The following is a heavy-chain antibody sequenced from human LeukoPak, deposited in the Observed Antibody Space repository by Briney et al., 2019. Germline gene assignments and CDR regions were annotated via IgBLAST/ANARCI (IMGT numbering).Heavy chain of an antibody. V-gene: IGHV3-33*01. CDR2: IWEDGTNI. D-gene: IGHD6-19*01. J-gene: IGHJ4*02. CDR3: ARVGYNSGWYEY. CDR1: GFTFSIYG. Sequence: PGTSLRLSCAASGFTFSIYGMHWVRQAPGKGLEWVAVIWEDGTNIRYADSVKGRFAISRDNSKNTLYLQMNRLRTEDTAVYYCARVGYNSGWYEYWGQGTLVTVAS.